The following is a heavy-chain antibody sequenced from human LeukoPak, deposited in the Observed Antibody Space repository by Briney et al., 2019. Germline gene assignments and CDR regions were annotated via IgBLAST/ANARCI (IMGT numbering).Heavy chain of an antibody. D-gene: IGHD1-26*01. CDR1: GFTFSSYV. Sequence: GGSLRLSCAASGFTFSSYVMHWVRQAPGKGLEWVAVSYSGGTSQYAESVKGRFTISRDNSKNTLYLQMNSLRAEDTALYYCARVWELSFDYWGQGTLVTVSS. V-gene: IGHV3-NL1*01. J-gene: IGHJ4*02. CDR3: ARVWELSFDY. CDR2: SYSGGTS.